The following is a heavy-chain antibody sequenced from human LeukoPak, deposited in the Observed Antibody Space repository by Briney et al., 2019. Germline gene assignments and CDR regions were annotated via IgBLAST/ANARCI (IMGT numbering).Heavy chain of an antibody. CDR1: GGSFGGYY. CDR3: ARSPGIPHDY. V-gene: IGHV4-34*01. CDR2: INHSGST. D-gene: IGHD3-10*01. J-gene: IGHJ4*02. Sequence: SETLSLTCAVYGGSFGGYYWSWIRQPPGKGLEWIGEINHSGSTNYNPSLKSRVTISVDTSKNQFPLKLSSVTAADTAVYYCARSPGIPHDYWGQGTLVTVSS.